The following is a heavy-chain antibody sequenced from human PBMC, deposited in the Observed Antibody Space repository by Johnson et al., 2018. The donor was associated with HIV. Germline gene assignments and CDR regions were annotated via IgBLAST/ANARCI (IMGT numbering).Heavy chain of an antibody. D-gene: IGHD3-22*01. Sequence: QVQLVESGGSMVRPWGSLRLSCAASGFTVSSNYMSWVRQAPGKGLEWVAVISYDGSNKYYADSVKGRFTISRYNSKNTLYLQMNSLRAEYTAVYYCARRSMIVVLITPGAFDIWGQGTMVTVSS. V-gene: IGHV3-30*03. CDR1: GFTVSSNY. CDR3: ARRSMIVVLITPGAFDI. CDR2: ISYDGSNK. J-gene: IGHJ3*02.